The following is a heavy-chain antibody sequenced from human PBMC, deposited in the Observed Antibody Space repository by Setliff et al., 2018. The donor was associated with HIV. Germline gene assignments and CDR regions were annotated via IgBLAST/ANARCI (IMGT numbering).Heavy chain of an antibody. CDR2: IYQSGST. V-gene: IGHV4-39*07. Sequence: SETLSLTCTVSGGSIDTRTYYWGWIRQPPGKGLEWIGNIYQSGSTYYNPSLKSRVTISIDASKNQFSLRLNYVTAADTAVYYCARLFAGYSYGYYYYGIDVWGLGTTVTVSS. CDR3: ARLFAGYSYGYYYYGIDV. D-gene: IGHD5-18*01. CDR1: GGSIDTRTYY. J-gene: IGHJ6*02.